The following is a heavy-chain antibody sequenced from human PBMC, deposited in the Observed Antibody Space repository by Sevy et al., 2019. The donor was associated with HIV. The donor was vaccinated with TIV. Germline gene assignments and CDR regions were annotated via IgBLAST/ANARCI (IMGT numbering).Heavy chain of an antibody. Sequence: GGSLRLSCAASGFTFSIYVMNWVRQPPGKGLERVAASSGRGDSTYYADSVKGRFTISRDNSKNTVFLQMNRLRPEDTAIYYCAKDSGGSYPWYFDYWGQGTLVTVSS. CDR1: GFTFSIYV. V-gene: IGHV3-23*01. CDR3: AKDSGGSYPWYFDY. D-gene: IGHD1-26*01. CDR2: SSGRGDST. J-gene: IGHJ4*02.